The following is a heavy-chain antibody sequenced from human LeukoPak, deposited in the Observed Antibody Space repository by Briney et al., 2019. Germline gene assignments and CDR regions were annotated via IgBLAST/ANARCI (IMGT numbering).Heavy chain of an antibody. D-gene: IGHD3-9*01. CDR3: AVTGSNPLFDY. J-gene: IGHJ4*02. CDR1: GFTFSSYG. V-gene: IGHV3-33*01. CDR2: IWYDGSNK. Sequence: PGRSLRLSCAASGFTFSSYGMHWVRQAPGKGLEWVAVIWYDGSNKYYADSVKGRFTISRDNSKNTLYLQMNSLRAEDTAVYYCAVTGSNPLFDYWGQGTLVTVSS.